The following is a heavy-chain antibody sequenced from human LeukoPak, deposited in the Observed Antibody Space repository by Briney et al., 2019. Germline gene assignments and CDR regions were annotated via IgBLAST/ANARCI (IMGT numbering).Heavy chain of an antibody. J-gene: IGHJ5*02. V-gene: IGHV4-61*02. Sequence: SQTLSLTCTVSGGSISSGGYYWNWIRQPAGKGLEWIGRIYTSGSTNYDPSLKSRVTISVDTSKNQFSLMLSSVSAADTAVYYCARATYSSSWYEGGFVPWGQGTLVTVSS. D-gene: IGHD6-13*01. CDR3: ARATYSSSWYEGGFVP. CDR1: GGSISSGGYY. CDR2: IYTSGST.